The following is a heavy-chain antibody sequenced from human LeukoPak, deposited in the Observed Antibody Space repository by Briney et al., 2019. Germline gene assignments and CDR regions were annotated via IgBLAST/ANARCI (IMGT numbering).Heavy chain of an antibody. V-gene: IGHV3-7*01. CDR1: GFTLNRSW. CDR2: INQGESEK. D-gene: IGHD2-2*01. Sequence: QPGGSLRLSCAASGFTLNRSWMNWVRQAPGKGLEWVANINQGESEKYYVDSVKGRFTISRDNAKKSLYLQMNNLRVEDTAVYYCARDYQWKFDCWGQGTLVTVSS. CDR3: ARDYQWKFDC. J-gene: IGHJ4*02.